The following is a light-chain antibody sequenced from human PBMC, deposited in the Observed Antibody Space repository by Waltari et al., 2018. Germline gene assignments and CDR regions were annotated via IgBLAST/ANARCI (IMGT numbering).Light chain of an antibody. V-gene: IGLV3-21*02. J-gene: IGLJ3*02. Sequence: YVLTQPPSVSVAPGQTARLTCGGYNIGGKSVHWYQQKPGQAPVLVVYDDSARPSGMPERFFGSNSGNTATRTITRVEAGDEADYYCKVWHHTNDQEGVFGGGTTLTV. CDR3: KVWHHTNDQEGV. CDR2: DDS. CDR1: NIGGKS.